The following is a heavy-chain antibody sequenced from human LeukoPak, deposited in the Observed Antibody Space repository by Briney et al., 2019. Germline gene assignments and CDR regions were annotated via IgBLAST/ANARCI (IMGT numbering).Heavy chain of an antibody. CDR3: ARDGDAIVVGPSSSHRHSKGLDV. J-gene: IGHJ6*04. V-gene: IGHV1-69*10. CDR1: GGTLRDSA. CDR2: IIPTLGRA. Sequence: ASVKVSCKISGGTLRDSAITWVRQAPGQGLEWMGGIIPTLGRANYAQRFQGRVMITADMSTNIVYLELNGLRSEDTAVYYCARDGDAIVVGPSSSHRHSKGLDVWGKGTTVTVSS. D-gene: IGHD2-2*01.